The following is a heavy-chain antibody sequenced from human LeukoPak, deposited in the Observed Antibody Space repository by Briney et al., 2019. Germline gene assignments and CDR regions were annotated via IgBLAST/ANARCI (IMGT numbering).Heavy chain of an antibody. CDR3: AREKGPNYYDSSGRDAFDI. J-gene: IGHJ3*02. Sequence: SVKVPCKASGYTFTGYYMHWVRQAPGQGLEWMGGIIPIFGTANYAQKFQGRVTITADKSTSTAYMELSSLRSEDTAVYYCAREKGPNYYDSSGRDAFDIWGQGTMVTVSS. V-gene: IGHV1-69*06. D-gene: IGHD3-22*01. CDR1: GYTFTGYY. CDR2: IIPIFGTA.